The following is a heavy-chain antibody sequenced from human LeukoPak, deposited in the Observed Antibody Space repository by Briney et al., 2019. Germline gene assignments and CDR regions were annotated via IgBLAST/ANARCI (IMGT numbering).Heavy chain of an antibody. Sequence: ASVKVSCKVSGYTLTELSMHWVRQAPGKGLEWMGGFDPEDGETIYAQKFQGRVTMTEDTSTDTAYMELSSLRSEDTAVYYCLYHYYDSSGYGLRLGYWGQGTLVTVSS. D-gene: IGHD3-22*01. CDR3: LYHYYDSSGYGLRLGY. CDR1: GYTLTELS. V-gene: IGHV1-24*01. J-gene: IGHJ4*02. CDR2: FDPEDGET.